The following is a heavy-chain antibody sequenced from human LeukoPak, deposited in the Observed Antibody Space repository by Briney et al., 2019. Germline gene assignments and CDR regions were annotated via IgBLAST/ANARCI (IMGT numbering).Heavy chain of an antibody. J-gene: IGHJ4*02. V-gene: IGHV3-30*18. D-gene: IGHD6-25*01. CDR1: GFTFSSYG. CDR2: ISYDGSNK. Sequence: PGGSLRLSCAASGFTFSSYGMHWVRQAPGKGLEWVAVISYDGSNKYYADSVKGRFTISRDNSKNTLYLQMNSLRAEDTAVYYCAKDLSEQRLEKVLDYWGQGTLVTVSS. CDR3: AKDLSEQRLEKVLDY.